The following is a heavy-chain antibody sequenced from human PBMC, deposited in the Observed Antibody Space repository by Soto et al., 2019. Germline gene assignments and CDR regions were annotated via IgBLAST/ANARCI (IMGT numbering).Heavy chain of an antibody. Sequence: QLQLQESGPGLVKPSETLSLTCTVSGGSISSSSYYWGWIRQPPGKGLEWIGSIYYSGSTYYNPSLKSRVTISVDTSKNQFSLKLSSVTAADTAVYYCARHRPVPGDHFDYWGQGTLVTVSS. D-gene: IGHD4-17*01. V-gene: IGHV4-39*01. CDR2: IYYSGST. CDR3: ARHRPVPGDHFDY. CDR1: GGSISSSSYY. J-gene: IGHJ4*02.